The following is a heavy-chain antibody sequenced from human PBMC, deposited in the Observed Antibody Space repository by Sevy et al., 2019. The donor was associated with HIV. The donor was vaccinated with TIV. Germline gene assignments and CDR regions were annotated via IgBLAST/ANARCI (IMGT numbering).Heavy chain of an antibody. CDR1: GFTFSSYW. J-gene: IGHJ4*02. D-gene: IGHD1-1*01. Sequence: GGSLRLSCAASGFTFSSYWMSWVRQAPGKGLEWVANIKQDGSEKDYVNSVKGRFTISRDNAKNSLYLQMNSLRAEDTACDCCARDSAGGNPWVRWGQGTLVTVSS. V-gene: IGHV3-7*01. CDR2: IKQDGSEK. CDR3: ARDSAGGNPWVR.